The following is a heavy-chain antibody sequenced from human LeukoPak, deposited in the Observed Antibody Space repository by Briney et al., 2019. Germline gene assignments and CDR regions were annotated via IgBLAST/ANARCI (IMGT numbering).Heavy chain of an antibody. CDR2: INPSGGST. D-gene: IGHD5-18*01. CDR1: GYTFTNYY. V-gene: IGHV1-46*04. J-gene: IGHJ4*02. Sequence: ASVKVSCKASGYTFTNYYMHWVRQAPGQGLEWMGIINPSGGSTSYAQKLQGRVTMTRDTSTSTVYMELSSLRSEDTAVYYCARFSYGGGGYFDYWAREPWSPSPQ. CDR3: ARFSYGGGGYFDY.